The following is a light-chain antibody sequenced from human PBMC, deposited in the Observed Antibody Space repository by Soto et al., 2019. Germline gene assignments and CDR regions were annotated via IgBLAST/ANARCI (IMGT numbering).Light chain of an antibody. V-gene: IGKV1-16*01. CDR3: QQYNTYPLT. CDR1: QDISNY. Sequence: DIQMTQSPSSLSASVGDRVTITCLASQDISNYLAWFQQQPGKAPRSLIYVASTLQSGVPSRFSGSGSGTDFTLTISSLQPEDFATYFCQQYNTYPLTFGQGTKVDIK. J-gene: IGKJ1*01. CDR2: VAS.